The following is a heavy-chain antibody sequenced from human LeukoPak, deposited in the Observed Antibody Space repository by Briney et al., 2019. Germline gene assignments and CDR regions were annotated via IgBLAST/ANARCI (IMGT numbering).Heavy chain of an antibody. CDR3: AKCYDSSGYYYRIIDY. V-gene: IGHV3-23*01. D-gene: IGHD3-22*01. CDR2: ISGSGGST. CDR1: GFTFSSYA. J-gene: IGHJ4*02. Sequence: GGSLRLSCAASGFTFSSYAMSWVRQAPGKGLEWVSAISGSGGSTYYADSVKGRFTISRDNSKNTLYLQMNSLRAEDTAVCYCAKCYDSSGYYYRIIDYWGQGTLVTVSS.